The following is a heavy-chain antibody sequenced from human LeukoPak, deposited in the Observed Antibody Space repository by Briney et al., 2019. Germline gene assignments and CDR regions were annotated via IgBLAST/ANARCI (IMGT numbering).Heavy chain of an antibody. V-gene: IGHV4-59*01. CDR2: IYHSGSST. CDR3: ARVRFLEWPAPRDV. Sequence: SETLSLTCTASGGSISSYYWTWMRQAPGKGLEWIGYIYHSGSSTYYNPSLNSRLSISVDTSKNQISLKLSSVTAADTAVYYCARVRFLEWPAPRDVWRKGITVTVSS. J-gene: IGHJ6*04. CDR1: GGSISSYY. D-gene: IGHD3-3*01.